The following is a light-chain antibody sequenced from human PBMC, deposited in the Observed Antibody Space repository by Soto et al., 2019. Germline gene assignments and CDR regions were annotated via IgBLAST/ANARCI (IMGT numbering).Light chain of an antibody. J-gene: IGKJ1*01. CDR3: QQYYSYPWT. V-gene: IGKV1-8*01. CDR1: QDISSR. Sequence: AIRMTQSPTSLSASTGDRVTITCRASQDISSRVAWYQQRPGKGPKLLSDAASTLQSDVPSRFSGSGSGTDFTLSSSYLQSEDFATYHCQQYYSYPWTFGQGTKVDIK. CDR2: AAS.